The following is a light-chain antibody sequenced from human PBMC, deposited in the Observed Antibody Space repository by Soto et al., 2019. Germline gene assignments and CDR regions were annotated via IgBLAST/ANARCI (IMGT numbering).Light chain of an antibody. CDR2: AAS. Sequence: AIQMTQSPSSLSASVGDRVTITCRASQGIRNGLGWYQQKPGKAPKLLIYAASSLQSGVPSRFSGSGSGTDFTLTISSLQPEDFATYYCLQDYNYPRTFGQGTTVDIK. CDR3: LQDYNYPRT. J-gene: IGKJ1*01. CDR1: QGIRNG. V-gene: IGKV1-6*01.